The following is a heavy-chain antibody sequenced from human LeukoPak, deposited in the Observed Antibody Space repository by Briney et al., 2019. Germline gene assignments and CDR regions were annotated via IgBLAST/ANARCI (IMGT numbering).Heavy chain of an antibody. CDR3: ARGIRLDFDY. V-gene: IGHV3-53*01. J-gene: IGHJ4*02. CDR2: IDSGGST. CDR1: GFTVNSNY. Sequence: PGGSLRLSCAASGFTVNSNYMNWVRQAPGKGLEWVSVIDSGGSTYYADSVKGRFTISRDNSKNTLYLQMNSLRAEDTAVYYCARGIRLDFDYWGQGALVAVSS. D-gene: IGHD6-19*01.